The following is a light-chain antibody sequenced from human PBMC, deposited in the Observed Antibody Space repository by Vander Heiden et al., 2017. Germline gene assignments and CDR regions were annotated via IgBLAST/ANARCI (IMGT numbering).Light chain of an antibody. J-gene: IGLJ3*02. V-gene: IGLV10-54*01. Sequence: AWLDQQPSLSKGMRQTSTLTCNANPNNRDYQGVAWLEQQQGQPPKPLCSRNNNRPSRISERFSASRSGSTASLTITGLQPEDEADYYCSAWDVSLSNWVFGGGTKLTVL. CDR3: SAWDVSLSNWV. CDR1: PNNRDYQG. CDR2: RNN.